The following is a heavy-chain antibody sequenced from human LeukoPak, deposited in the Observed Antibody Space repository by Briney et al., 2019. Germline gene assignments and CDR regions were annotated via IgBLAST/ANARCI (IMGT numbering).Heavy chain of an antibody. D-gene: IGHD3-22*01. CDR1: GGTFSSYA. J-gene: IGHJ4*02. V-gene: IGHV1-69*01. Sequence: ASVKVSCKASGGTFSSYAISWVRQAPGQGLEWMGGIIPIFGTANYAQKFQGRVTITADESTSTSYMELSSLRSEDTAVYYCARAYYDSSGYFHEKYYFDYWGQGTLVTVSS. CDR2: IIPIFGTA. CDR3: ARAYYDSSGYFHEKYYFDY.